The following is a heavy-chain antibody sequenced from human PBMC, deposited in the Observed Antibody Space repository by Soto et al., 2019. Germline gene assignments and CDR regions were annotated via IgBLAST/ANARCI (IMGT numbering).Heavy chain of an antibody. CDR2: LRSGPDGGTA. CDR3: TTDVAGYCSSTTCKTPENWVDP. V-gene: IGHV3-15*01. J-gene: IGHJ5*02. CDR1: GFTFRNAW. D-gene: IGHD2-2*01. Sequence: EVQLVESGGGLVKPGESLRLSCEASGFTFRNAWMSWVRQVAGKGLECVGRLRSGPDGGTANYGAPVEGRFTVTRDDSRNTLYLQMHSLKTEDTGVYYCTTDVAGYCSSTTCKTPENWVDPWGQGTLVIVSS.